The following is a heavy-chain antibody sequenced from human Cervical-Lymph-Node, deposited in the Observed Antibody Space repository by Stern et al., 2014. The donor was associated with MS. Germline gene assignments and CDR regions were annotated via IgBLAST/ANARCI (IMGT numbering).Heavy chain of an antibody. D-gene: IGHD6-19*01. Sequence: VHLVESGAELKQPGASVKVSCKASGYSFITYYVHWVRQAPGQGLEWMGLIIPSGGSTTYAQKFQGRVTMTRDTSTSTVYMELSSLRSEDTAVYYCALLVAGTLNADYWGQGTLVTVSS. CDR3: ALLVAGTLNADY. CDR2: IIPSGGST. V-gene: IGHV1-46*01. J-gene: IGHJ4*02. CDR1: GYSFITYY.